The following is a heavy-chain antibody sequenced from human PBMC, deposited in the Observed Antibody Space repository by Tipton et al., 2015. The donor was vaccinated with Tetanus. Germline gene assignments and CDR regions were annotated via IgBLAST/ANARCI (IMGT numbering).Heavy chain of an antibody. CDR1: GDSVSSNTDA. CDR2: TYYRSKWYN. Sequence: GLVKPSQTLSLTCAISGDSVSSNTDAWNWIRQSPSRGLEWLGRTYYRSKWYNDYALSVKSRITINPDTSKNQFSLQLKSVTPEDTAMYYCVRGSGLGLDAFDIWGRGTMVTVSS. CDR3: VRGSGLGLDAFDI. J-gene: IGHJ3*02. D-gene: IGHD3-16*01. V-gene: IGHV6-1*01.